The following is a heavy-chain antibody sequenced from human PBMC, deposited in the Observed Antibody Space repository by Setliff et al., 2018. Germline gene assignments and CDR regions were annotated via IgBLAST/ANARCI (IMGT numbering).Heavy chain of an antibody. CDR2: IRQDGTNK. CDR1: GFTISNYW. J-gene: IGHJ4*02. D-gene: IGHD3-3*01. CDR3: AREVWNIYDNDNSWSGYSDH. Sequence: GGSLRLSCVASGFTISNYWMAWVRQAPGKGLEWAADIRQDGTNKYYVDSVKGRFTISRDNAKNSLYLQMNSLRAEDTALYYCAREVWNIYDNDNSWSGYSDHWGQGTLVTVSS. V-gene: IGHV3-7*03.